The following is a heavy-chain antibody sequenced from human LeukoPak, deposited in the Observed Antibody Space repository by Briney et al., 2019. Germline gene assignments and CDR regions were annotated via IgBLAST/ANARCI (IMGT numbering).Heavy chain of an antibody. CDR2: INTDGGST. CDR3: ARTSGYDYSNYGMDY. V-gene: IGHV3-74*01. J-gene: IGHJ4*02. D-gene: IGHD4-11*01. Sequence: PGGSLRLSCAASGFTFGSYWMHWVRQAPGKGLVWVSRINTDGGSTTYADSVKGRFTISRDNAKNTLYLQMNSLRAEDTAVYYCARTSGYDYSNYGMDYWGQGTLVTVSS. CDR1: GFTFGSYW.